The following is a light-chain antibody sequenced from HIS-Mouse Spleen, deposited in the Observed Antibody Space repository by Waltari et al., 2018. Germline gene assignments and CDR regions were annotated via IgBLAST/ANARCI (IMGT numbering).Light chain of an antibody. CDR3: YSTDSSGNHRV. Sequence: SYELTQPPSVSVSPGQTARITCSGDALPKKYAYWYLQKSGQAPVLVIYEDSKRPSGIPERFSGSSSGTMATWTISGAQVEDEADYYCYSTDSSGNHRVFGGGTKLTVL. V-gene: IGLV3-10*01. J-gene: IGLJ2*01. CDR2: EDS. CDR1: ALPKKY.